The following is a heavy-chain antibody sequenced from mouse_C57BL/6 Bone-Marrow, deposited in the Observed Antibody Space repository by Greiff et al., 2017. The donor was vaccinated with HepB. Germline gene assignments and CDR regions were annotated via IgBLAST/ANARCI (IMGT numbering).Heavy chain of an antibody. D-gene: IGHD2-2*01. CDR2: INPNNGGT. CDR3: ATYGYDRAY. J-gene: IGHJ3*01. V-gene: IGHV1-26*01. CDR1: GYTFTDYY. Sequence: EVKLQQSGPELVKPGASVKISCKASGYTFTDYYMNWVKQSHGKSLEWIGDINPNNGGTSYNQKFKGKATLTVDKSSSTAYMELRSLTSEDSAVYYCATYGYDRAYWGQGTLVTVSA.